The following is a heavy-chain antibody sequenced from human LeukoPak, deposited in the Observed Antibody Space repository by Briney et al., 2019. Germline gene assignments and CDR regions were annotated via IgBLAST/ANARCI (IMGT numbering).Heavy chain of an antibody. CDR3: ARSPSSKDYSDYAYYYYYYMDV. V-gene: IGHV4-4*07. D-gene: IGHD4-11*01. CDR2: IYTSGST. CDR1: GGSISSYY. J-gene: IGHJ6*03. Sequence: SETLSLTCTVSGGSISSYYWSWIRQPAGKGLEWIGRIYTSGSTNYNPSLKSRVTISVDTSKNQFSLKLSSVTAADTAVYYCARSPSSKDYSDYAYYYYYYMDVWGKGTTVTVSS.